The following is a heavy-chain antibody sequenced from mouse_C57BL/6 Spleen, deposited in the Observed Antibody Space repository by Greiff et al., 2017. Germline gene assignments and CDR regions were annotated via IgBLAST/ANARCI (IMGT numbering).Heavy chain of an antibody. CDR1: GFTFSSYA. V-gene: IGHV5-4*03. CDR3: ARRGLPGTFAY. D-gene: IGHD4-1*01. Sequence: DVMLVESGGGLVKPGGSLKLSCAASGFTFSSYAMSWVRQTPEKRLEWVATISDGGSYTYYPDNVKGRFTIYRDNAKNILYLQMSHLKSEDTAMYYCARRGLPGTFAYWGQGTLVTVSA. J-gene: IGHJ3*01. CDR2: ISDGGSYT.